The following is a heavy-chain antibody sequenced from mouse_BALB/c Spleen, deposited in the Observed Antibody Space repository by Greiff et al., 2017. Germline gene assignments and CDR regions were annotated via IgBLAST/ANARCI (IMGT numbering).Heavy chain of an antibody. CDR2: IWAGGST. D-gene: IGHD5-5*01. CDR3: AGLPGAMDY. V-gene: IGHV2-9*02. J-gene: IGHJ4*01. CDR1: GFSLTSYG. Sequence: VKLVESGPGLVAPSQSLSITCTVSGFSLTSYGVHWVRQPPGKGLEWLGVIWAGGSTNYNSALMSRLSISKDNSKSQVFLKMNSLQANDTAIYYCAGLPGAMDYWGQGTSVTVSS.